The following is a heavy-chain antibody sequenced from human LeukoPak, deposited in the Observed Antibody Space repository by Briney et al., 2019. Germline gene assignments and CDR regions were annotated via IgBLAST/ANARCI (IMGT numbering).Heavy chain of an antibody. Sequence: GESLKISCKGSGYRFTSYWITWVRQMPGKGLEWMGRIDPSDSDTNYSPSFQGHVTISADKSISTAYLQWSSLKASDTAMYYCARYSSSDYYYGMDVWGKGTTVTVSS. D-gene: IGHD4-11*01. V-gene: IGHV5-10-1*01. J-gene: IGHJ6*04. CDR2: IDPSDSDT. CDR3: ARYSSSDYYYGMDV. CDR1: GYRFTSYW.